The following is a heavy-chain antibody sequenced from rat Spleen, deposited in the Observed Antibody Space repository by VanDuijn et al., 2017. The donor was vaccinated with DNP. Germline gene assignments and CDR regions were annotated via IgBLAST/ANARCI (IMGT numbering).Heavy chain of an antibody. D-gene: IGHD1-10*01. J-gene: IGHJ2*01. V-gene: IGHV5-58*01. Sequence: EVQLVETGGGLVQPGRSLKLSCVASGFTFSRYWMYWIRQAPGKELEWVASINTDGGITYYPDSVKGRFTISRDNAENTVYLQMNSLRSEDTATYYCAKITTDYWGQGVMVTVSS. CDR2: INTDGGIT. CDR1: GFTFSRYW. CDR3: AKITTDY.